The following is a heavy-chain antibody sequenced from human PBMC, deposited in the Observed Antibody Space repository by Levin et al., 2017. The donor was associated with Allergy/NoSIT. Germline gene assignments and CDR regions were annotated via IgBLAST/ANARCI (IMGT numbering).Heavy chain of an antibody. J-gene: IGHJ4*02. CDR1: GFTFSNYG. V-gene: IGHV3-30*18. Sequence: SGGSLRLSCAASGFTFSNYGMHWVRQTPGRGLEWVAVISNDGSTEYYADSVKGRFTIFRDKSKNTLYLQMSSLRAEDTAVYYCAKEIPSLRWGLYWGQGTLVTVSS. CDR3: AKEIPSLRWGLY. CDR2: ISNDGSTE. D-gene: IGHD4-23*01.